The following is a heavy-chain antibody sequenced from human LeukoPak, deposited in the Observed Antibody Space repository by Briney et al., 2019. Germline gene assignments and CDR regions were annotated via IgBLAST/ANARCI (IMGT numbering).Heavy chain of an antibody. CDR1: GGSFSGYY. CDR3: ARVSGSGSYHVDY. J-gene: IGHJ4*02. CDR2: INHSGST. Sequence: SETLSLTCAVYGGSFSGYYWSWIRQPPGKGLEWIGEINHSGSTNYNPSLKSRVTISVDTSKNQFSLKLSSVTAADTAVYYCARVSGSGSYHVDYWGQGTLVTVSS. D-gene: IGHD1-26*01. V-gene: IGHV4-34*01.